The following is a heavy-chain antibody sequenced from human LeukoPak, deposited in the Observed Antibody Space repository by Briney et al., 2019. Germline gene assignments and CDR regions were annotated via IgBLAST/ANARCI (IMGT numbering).Heavy chain of an antibody. D-gene: IGHD4-11*01. CDR1: GGSISSGGYY. CDR3: ASYGYSNYAFDY. CDR2: IYHSGST. Sequence: SETLSLTCTVSGGSISSGGYYWSWIRQPPGKGLEWIGYIYHSGSTYYNPSLKSRVTISVDRSKNQFSLKLSSVTAADTAVYYCASYGYSNYAFDYWGQGTLVTVSS. J-gene: IGHJ4*02. V-gene: IGHV4-30-2*01.